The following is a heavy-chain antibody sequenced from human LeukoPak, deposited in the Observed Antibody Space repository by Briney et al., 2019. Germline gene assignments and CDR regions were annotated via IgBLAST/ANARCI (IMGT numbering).Heavy chain of an antibody. J-gene: IGHJ6*02. Sequence: GASGKVSCKVSGYTLTELSMHWVRQAPGKGLEWMGGFDPEDGETIYAQKLQGRVTMTEDTSTDTAYMELSSLRSEDTAVYYCATGPYDILTGPYYYYGMDVWGQGTTVTVSS. CDR2: FDPEDGET. V-gene: IGHV1-24*01. D-gene: IGHD3-9*01. CDR3: ATGPYDILTGPYYYYGMDV. CDR1: GYTLTELS.